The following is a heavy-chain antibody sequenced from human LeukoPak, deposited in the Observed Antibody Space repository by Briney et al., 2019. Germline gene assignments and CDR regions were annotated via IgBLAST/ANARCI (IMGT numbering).Heavy chain of an antibody. Sequence: GGSLRLSCAASGFTFSSYAMSWVRQAPGKGLKWVSAISGSGGSTYYADSVKGRFTISRDNSKNTLYLQMNSLRAEDTAVYYCAKDRGGAYDSSGFHEFDYWGQGTLVTVSS. J-gene: IGHJ4*02. CDR2: ISGSGGST. D-gene: IGHD3-22*01. CDR3: AKDRGGAYDSSGFHEFDY. CDR1: GFTFSSYA. V-gene: IGHV3-23*01.